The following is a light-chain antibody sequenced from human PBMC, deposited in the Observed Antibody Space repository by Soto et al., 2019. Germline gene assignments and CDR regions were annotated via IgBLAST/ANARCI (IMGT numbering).Light chain of an antibody. CDR3: QQRSNWPPLT. V-gene: IGKV3-11*01. CDR1: QSVSSN. Sequence: EIVMTQSPATLSVSPGERATLSFSASQSVSSNLAWYQQKPGQAPRLLIYDASSRPTDIPARFSGSGSGTDFTLTISSLEPEDFAVYYCQQRSNWPPLTFGGGTKVDIK. CDR2: DAS. J-gene: IGKJ4*01.